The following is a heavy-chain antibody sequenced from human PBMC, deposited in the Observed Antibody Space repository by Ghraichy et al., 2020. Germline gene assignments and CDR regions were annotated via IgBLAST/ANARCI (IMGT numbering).Heavy chain of an antibody. J-gene: IGHJ4*02. D-gene: IGHD1-26*01. V-gene: IGHV3-74*01. Sequence: GGSLRLSCAASGFTFSNYWMHWVRQVPGKGLVWVARTNEYGTFVNYADSVKGRFTISRDNAKDTLYLQMNGLTAEDAAVYYCANDLSGRYDFWGPGTLVT. CDR3: ANDLSGRYDF. CDR2: TNEYGTFV. CDR1: GFTFSNYW.